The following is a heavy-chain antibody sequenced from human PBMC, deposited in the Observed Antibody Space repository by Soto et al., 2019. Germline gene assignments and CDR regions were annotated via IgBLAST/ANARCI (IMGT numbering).Heavy chain of an antibody. J-gene: IGHJ4*02. CDR3: AHRVLRTVFGLVTTTAIYFDF. D-gene: IGHD3-3*01. CDR1: GFSLTTSGVG. V-gene: IGHV2-5*02. CDR2: IYWDDDK. Sequence: QITLNESGPTVVRPTETPTLTCRFCGFSLTTSGVGVGWIRQSPGKAPEWLALIYWDDDKRYSASLKSRLTITKDPCKNQVVLTVSDLDPTDTATYYCAHRVLRTVFGLVTTTAIYFDFWGQGTPVAVSS.